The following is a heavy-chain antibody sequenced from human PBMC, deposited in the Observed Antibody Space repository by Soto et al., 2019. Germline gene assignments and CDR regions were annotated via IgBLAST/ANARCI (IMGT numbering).Heavy chain of an antibody. CDR3: ARDTRVVPAAIRCLDP. J-gene: IGHJ5*02. Sequence: SVKVSCKASGGTFSSYAISWVRQAPGQGLEWMGGIIPIFGTANYAQKFQGRVTITADESTSTAYMELSSLRSEDTAVYYCARDTRVVPAAIRCLDPWGQGTLVSVSS. CDR1: GGTFSSYA. V-gene: IGHV1-69*13. CDR2: IIPIFGTA. D-gene: IGHD2-2*02.